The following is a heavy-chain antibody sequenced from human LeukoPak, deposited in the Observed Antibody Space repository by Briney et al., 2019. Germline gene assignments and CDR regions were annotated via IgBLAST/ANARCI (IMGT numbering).Heavy chain of an antibody. J-gene: IGHJ4*02. CDR3: AKTYEAGDYGDYGFGY. CDR2: IYPGDSDT. CDR1: GYSFTSYW. V-gene: IGHV5-51*01. Sequence: GESLKISCKGSGYSFTSYWIGWVRQMPGKGLEWMGIIYPGDSDTRYSPSFQGQVTILADKSISTAYLQWSSLKASDTAMYYCAKTYEAGDYGDYGFGYWGQGTLVTVPS. D-gene: IGHD4-17*01.